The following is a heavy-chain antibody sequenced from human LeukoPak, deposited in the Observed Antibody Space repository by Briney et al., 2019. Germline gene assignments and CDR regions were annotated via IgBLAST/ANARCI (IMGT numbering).Heavy chain of an antibody. CDR1: GGSLGGYY. J-gene: IGHJ5*02. CDR3: ARDGERWLQSTKKLVQWFDP. V-gene: IGHV4-34*01. Sequence: SETLCLTCAVSGGSLGGYYWNWIRQPPGKGLEWIGEINRSGSTNYNPSLKSRVTISLDTSKNQFSLELSSVTAADTAVYYCARDGERWLQSTKKLVQWFDPWGQGTLVTVSS. CDR2: INRSGST. D-gene: IGHD5-24*01.